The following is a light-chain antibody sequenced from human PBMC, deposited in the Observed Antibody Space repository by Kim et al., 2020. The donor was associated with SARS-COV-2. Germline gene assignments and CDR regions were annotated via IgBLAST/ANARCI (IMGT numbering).Light chain of an antibody. J-gene: IGLJ3*02. Sequence: GRTVTIACTRTGGSIASNYVQWYQRRPGRAPITVIYEDDRRPSGVPDRFSGSIDSSSNSASLAISGLQTEDEADYFCQSFDGHNWVFGGGTQLTVL. CDR1: GGSIASNY. V-gene: IGLV6-57*03. CDR3: QSFDGHNWV. CDR2: EDD.